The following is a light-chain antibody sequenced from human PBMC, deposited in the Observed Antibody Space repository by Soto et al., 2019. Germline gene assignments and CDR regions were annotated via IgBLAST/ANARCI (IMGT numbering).Light chain of an antibody. CDR2: DAS. Sequence: QRTKAPCTLSASVGDRVTITCRASPGVSSWLAWYQQKPGRAPKLLIYDASTLESGVPSRFSGSGSGTEFTLTISSLQPDDFATYYCQQYNSYSKTFGQGTKVDI. CDR1: PGVSSW. J-gene: IGKJ1*01. CDR3: QQYNSYSKT. V-gene: IGKV1-5*01.